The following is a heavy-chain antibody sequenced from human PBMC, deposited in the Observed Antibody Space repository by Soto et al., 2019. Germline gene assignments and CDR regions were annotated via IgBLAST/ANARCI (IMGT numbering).Heavy chain of an antibody. Sequence: RASVKVSFKASGYTFTSYGISWVRQAPGQGLEWMGWISAYNGNTNYAQKLQGRVTMTTDTSTSTAYMELRSLRSDDTAVYYCARDFGYCSGGSCFGDAFDIWGQGTMVTVSS. D-gene: IGHD2-15*01. CDR3: ARDFGYCSGGSCFGDAFDI. J-gene: IGHJ3*02. CDR2: ISAYNGNT. CDR1: GYTFTSYG. V-gene: IGHV1-18*04.